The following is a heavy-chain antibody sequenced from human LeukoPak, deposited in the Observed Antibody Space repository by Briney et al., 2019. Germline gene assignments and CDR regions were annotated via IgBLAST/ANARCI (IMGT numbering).Heavy chain of an antibody. CDR2: IHYSGST. J-gene: IGHJ5*02. CDR1: GGSIGSYN. CDR3: AKGCNSTRCPEGRWFDP. Sequence: SETLSLTCTVSGGSIGSYNWNWIRQPPGKGLEWIGYIHYSGSTKNNPSLKGRVTISVDTSKNQFSLKLNSVTAADTAVYYCAKGCNSTRCPEGRWFDPWGQGTLVIVFS. D-gene: IGHD1-14*01. V-gene: IGHV4-59*12.